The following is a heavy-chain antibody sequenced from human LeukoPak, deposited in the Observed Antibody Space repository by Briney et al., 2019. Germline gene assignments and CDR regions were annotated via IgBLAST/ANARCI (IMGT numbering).Heavy chain of an antibody. Sequence: GGSLRLSCTASGFTFGDYAMSWVRQAPGKGLEWVGFIRSKAYGGTTEYAASVKGRFTISRDNAKNSLYLQMNSLRAEDTAVYYCARSVGLAAAGTQSTNWFDPWGQGTLVTVSS. J-gene: IGHJ5*02. V-gene: IGHV3-49*04. D-gene: IGHD6-13*01. CDR3: ARSVGLAAAGTQSTNWFDP. CDR1: GFTFGDYA. CDR2: IRSKAYGGTT.